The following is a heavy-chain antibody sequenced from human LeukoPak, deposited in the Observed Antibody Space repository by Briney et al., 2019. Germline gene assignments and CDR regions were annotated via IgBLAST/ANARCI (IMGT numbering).Heavy chain of an antibody. CDR3: AREIMGGTFDY. Sequence: AGGSLRLSCAASGFTFSNIWMSWVRQAPGKGLEWVSSITSSSDSKYYADSIKGRLTISRDNARNSLHLQMNSLRAEDTAVYYCAREIMGGTFDYWGQGALVTVSS. V-gene: IGHV3-21*01. CDR1: GFTFSNIW. D-gene: IGHD1-26*01. J-gene: IGHJ4*02. CDR2: ITSSSDSK.